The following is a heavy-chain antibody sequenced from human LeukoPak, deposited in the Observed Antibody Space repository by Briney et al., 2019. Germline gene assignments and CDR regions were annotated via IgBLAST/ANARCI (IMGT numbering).Heavy chain of an antibody. Sequence: GGSLRLSCAASGFTFSTYGMHWVRQAPGKGLEWVAVIWYDGSNKYYADSVKGRFTISRDNSRNTVYLQMNSLRVEDTAVYHCARWDVLPFDYWGQGTLVTVSS. V-gene: IGHV3-33*01. D-gene: IGHD1-26*01. CDR2: IWYDGSNK. J-gene: IGHJ4*02. CDR3: ARWDVLPFDY. CDR1: GFTFSTYG.